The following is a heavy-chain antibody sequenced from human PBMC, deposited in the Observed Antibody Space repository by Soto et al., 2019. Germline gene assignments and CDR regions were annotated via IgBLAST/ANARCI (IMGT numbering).Heavy chain of an antibody. D-gene: IGHD5-12*01. CDR2: IIPILGIA. CDR1: GGTFSSYT. J-gene: IGHJ4*02. CDR3: ARWGYSGYDTIDY. V-gene: IGHV1-69*02. Sequence: QVQLVQSGAEVKKPGSSVKVSCKASGGTFSSYTISWVRQAPGQGLEWMGRIIPILGIANYAQKFQGRVTITADKSTSTACMALSSLRCEDTAVYYCARWGYSGYDTIDYWGQGTLVTVSS.